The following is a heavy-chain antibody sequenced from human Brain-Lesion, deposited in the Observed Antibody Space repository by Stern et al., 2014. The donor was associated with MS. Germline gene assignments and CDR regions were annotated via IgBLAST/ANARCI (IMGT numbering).Heavy chain of an antibody. CDR1: GGSISSSTYY. CDR3: ARHDSVPRPSQLYSARDRGPGYFDY. CDR2: IYYSGFT. D-gene: IGHD1-26*01. V-gene: IGHV4-39*01. Sequence: QLVESGPGLVKPSETLSLTCTVSGGSISSSTYYWAWIRQPPGKGLEWTGNIYYSGFTYYNPSLKSRVTISVDMSKNQFSLKLSSVTAADTAIYYCARHDSVPRPSQLYSARDRGPGYFDYWGQGTLVTVSS. J-gene: IGHJ4*02.